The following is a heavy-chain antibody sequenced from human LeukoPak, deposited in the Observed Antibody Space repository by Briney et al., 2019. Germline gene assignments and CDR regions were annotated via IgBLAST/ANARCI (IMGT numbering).Heavy chain of an antibody. V-gene: IGHV3-23*01. J-gene: IGHJ4*02. CDR1: GFTLSSYA. CDR2: ISGSGGST. D-gene: IGHD6-13*01. CDR3: AKDSGSSWYRYFDY. Sequence: PGGSLTLSCAASGFTLSSYAMSRVRQAPGKGLEWVSAISGSGGSTYYADSVKGRFTISRDNSKNTLYLQMNSLRAEDTAVYYCAKDSGSSWYRYFDYWGQGTLVTVSS.